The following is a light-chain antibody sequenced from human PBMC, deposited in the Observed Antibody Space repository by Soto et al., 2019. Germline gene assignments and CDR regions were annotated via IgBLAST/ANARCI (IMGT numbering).Light chain of an antibody. J-gene: IGLJ2*01. Sequence: QSALTQSPSASGSPGQSVTISCTGTSSDYGGYNFVSWYQQHPGKAPKLMIYEVSKRPSGVPDRFSGSKSGNTASLTVSGLQAEDEADYYCSSYAGSNNLLFGGGTKLTVL. CDR2: EVS. V-gene: IGLV2-8*01. CDR3: SSYAGSNNLL. CDR1: SSDYGGYNF.